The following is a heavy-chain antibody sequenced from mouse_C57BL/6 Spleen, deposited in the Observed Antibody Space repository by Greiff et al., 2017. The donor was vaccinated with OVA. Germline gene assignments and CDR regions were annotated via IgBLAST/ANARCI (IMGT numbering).Heavy chain of an antibody. CDR3: TREGVYYSSLDY. D-gene: IGHD2-12*01. J-gene: IGHJ2*01. CDR1: GYTFTDYE. Sequence: QVQLQQSGAELVRPGASVTLSCKASGYTFTDYEMHWVKQTPVHGLEWIGAIDPETGGTAYNQKFKGKAILTADKSSSTAYMELRSLTSEDSAVYYCTREGVYYSSLDYWGQGTTLTVSS. V-gene: IGHV1-15*01. CDR2: IDPETGGT.